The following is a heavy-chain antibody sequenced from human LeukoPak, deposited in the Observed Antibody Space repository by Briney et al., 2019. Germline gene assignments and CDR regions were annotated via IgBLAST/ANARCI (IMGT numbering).Heavy chain of an antibody. D-gene: IGHD6-13*01. Sequence: SSETLSLTCTVSGGSISSSSYYWGWIRQPPGKGLEWIGSIYYSGSTYYNPSLKSRVTISVDTSKNQFSLKLSSVTAADTAVYYCARHFIAAAATEYNWFDPWGQGTLVIFSS. J-gene: IGHJ5*02. CDR3: ARHFIAAAATEYNWFDP. V-gene: IGHV4-39*01. CDR2: IYYSGST. CDR1: GGSISSSSYY.